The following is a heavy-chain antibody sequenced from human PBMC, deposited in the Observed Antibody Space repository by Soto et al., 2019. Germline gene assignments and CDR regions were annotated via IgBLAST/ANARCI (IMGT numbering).Heavy chain of an antibody. CDR2: IYYIGTT. J-gene: IGHJ1*01. CDR3: VRGRENDSGGNLQH. V-gene: IGHV4-59*01. D-gene: IGHD4-17*01. Sequence: PSETLSLTCTVSGGSINSYYWSWIRQPPGKGLEWIGCIYYIGTTNFNPSLKSRVTISVDTSNNQFSLNLTSVTAADTAVYYCVRGRENDSGGNLQHWGQGTLVTVSS. CDR1: GGSINSYY.